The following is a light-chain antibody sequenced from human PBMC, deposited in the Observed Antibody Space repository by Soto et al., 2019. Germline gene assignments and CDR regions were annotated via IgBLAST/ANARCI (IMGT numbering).Light chain of an antibody. Sequence: EIVLTQSPGTLSLSPGERATLSCRASQSVTSDFLAWYQQKPGQAPRLLFYGASSRAAGVPDRFSGSGSGTHFTLTITRLEPEDFAVYYCQQYGRSPLMYTFGQGTKRGVK. J-gene: IGKJ2*01. V-gene: IGKV3-20*01. CDR2: GAS. CDR1: QSVTSDF. CDR3: QQYGRSPLMYT.